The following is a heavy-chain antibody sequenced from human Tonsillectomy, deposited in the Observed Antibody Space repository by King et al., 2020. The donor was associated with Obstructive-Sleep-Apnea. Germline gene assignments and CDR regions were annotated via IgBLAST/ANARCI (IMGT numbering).Heavy chain of an antibody. CDR3: ARGSYYYDRPFDY. Sequence: QLQESGPGLVKPSETLSLTCTVSGGSISSYYWSWIRQPPGKGLEWIGYVYYRGTTNYNPSLQSRVTISVDTSKDQFSLNMSSVTAADTAVYYCARGSYYYDRPFDYWGQGTLVTVSS. CDR2: VYYRGTT. V-gene: IGHV4-59*01. D-gene: IGHD3-22*01. CDR1: GGSISSYY. J-gene: IGHJ4*02.